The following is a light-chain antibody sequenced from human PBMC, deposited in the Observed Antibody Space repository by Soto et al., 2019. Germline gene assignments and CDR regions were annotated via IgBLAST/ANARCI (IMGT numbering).Light chain of an antibody. V-gene: IGKV3-20*01. CDR2: GAS. CDR3: QQYGSSPPT. J-gene: IGKJ1*01. Sequence: DIVLTQSPGTLSLSPGDRATLSCRASQSVGTSYFAWYQQKLGQAPRLLIYGASSRATGTPDRFSGSGSGTDFTLTINRLEPEDFALYYCQQYGSSPPTFGQGTKVDIK. CDR1: QSVGTSY.